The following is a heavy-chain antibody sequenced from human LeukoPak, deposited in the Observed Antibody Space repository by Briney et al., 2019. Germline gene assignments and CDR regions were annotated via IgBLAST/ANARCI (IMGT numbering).Heavy chain of an antibody. D-gene: IGHD2-2*01. J-gene: IGHJ5*02. Sequence: SQTLSPTCAISGDTVSSNSAAWNWIRQSPSRGLEWLGRTYYRSNTYNDYEVSVKSRITIHPDTYKNQFSLQLNSVIPEDTAVYYCARGVGGYCSSTSCYADSYNWCDPWGQGTLVTVSS. CDR2: TYYRSNTYN. CDR1: GDTVSSNSAA. V-gene: IGHV6-1*01. CDR3: ARGVGGYCSSTSCYADSYNWCDP.